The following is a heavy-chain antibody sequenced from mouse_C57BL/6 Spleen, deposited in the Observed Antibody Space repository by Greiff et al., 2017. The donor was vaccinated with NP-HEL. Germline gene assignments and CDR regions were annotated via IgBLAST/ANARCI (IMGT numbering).Heavy chain of an antibody. CDR3: TTGGSSP. V-gene: IGHV14-4*01. D-gene: IGHD1-1*01. CDR2: IDPENGDT. CDR1: GFNIKDDY. Sequence: EVQLKESGAELVRPGASVKLSCTASGFNIKDDYMHWVKQRPEQGLEWIGWIDPENGDTEYASKFQGKATITADTSSNTAYLQLSSLTSEDTAVYYCTTGGSSPWGQGTTLTVSS. J-gene: IGHJ2*01.